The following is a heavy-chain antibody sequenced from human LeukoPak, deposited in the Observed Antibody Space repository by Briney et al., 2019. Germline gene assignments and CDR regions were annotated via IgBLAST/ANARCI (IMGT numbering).Heavy chain of an antibody. CDR1: GGTFSSYA. CDR3: AIRTRWFGELLYYGMDV. V-gene: IGHV1-69*04. D-gene: IGHD3-10*01. Sequence: ASVKVSCKASGGTFSSYAISWVRQAPGQGLGWMGRIIPILGIANYAQKFQGRVTITADKSTSTAYMELSSLRSEDTAVYYCAIRTRWFGELLYYGMDVWGQGTTVTVSS. J-gene: IGHJ6*02. CDR2: IIPILGIA.